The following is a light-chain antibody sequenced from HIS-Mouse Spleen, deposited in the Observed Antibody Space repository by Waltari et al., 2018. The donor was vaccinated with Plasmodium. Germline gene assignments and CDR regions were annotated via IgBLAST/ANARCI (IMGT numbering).Light chain of an antibody. CDR1: SLRSYY. Sequence: SSELTQDPAVSVALGQTVRITCQGDSLRSYYASWYQQKPGQAPVLVIYGKNNRPSGIPDRFSGSSSGNTASLTITGAQAEDEADYYCQAWDSSTVVFGGGTKLTVL. CDR2: GKN. J-gene: IGLJ2*01. CDR3: QAWDSSTVV. V-gene: IGLV3-19*01.